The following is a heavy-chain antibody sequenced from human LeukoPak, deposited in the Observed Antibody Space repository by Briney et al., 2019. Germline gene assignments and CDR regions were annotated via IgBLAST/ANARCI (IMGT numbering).Heavy chain of an antibody. CDR3: ARDSLEYYDFWSGYTKSYYYYGMDV. CDR1: GFTFSSYG. J-gene: IGHJ6*02. V-gene: IGHV3-33*01. Sequence: GRSLRLSCAASGFTFSSYGMHWVRQAPGKGLEWVAVIWYDGSNKYYADSVKGRFTISRGNSKNTLYLQMNSLRAEDTAVYYCARDSLEYYDFWSGYTKSYYYYGMDVWGQGTTVTASS. CDR2: IWYDGSNK. D-gene: IGHD3-3*01.